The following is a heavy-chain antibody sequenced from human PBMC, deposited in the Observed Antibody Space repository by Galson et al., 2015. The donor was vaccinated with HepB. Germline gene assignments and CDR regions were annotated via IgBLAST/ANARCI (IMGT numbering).Heavy chain of an antibody. D-gene: IGHD4-17*01. J-gene: IGHJ4*02. CDR2: IYYSGST. CDR1: GGSISSYY. V-gene: IGHV4-59*08. Sequence: ETLSLTCTVSGGSISSYYWSWIRQPPGKGLEWIGYIYYSGSTNYNPSLKSRVTISVDTSKNQFSLKLSSVTAADTAVYYCARHAYGDYLDYFDYWGQGTLVIVSS. CDR3: ARHAYGDYLDYFDY.